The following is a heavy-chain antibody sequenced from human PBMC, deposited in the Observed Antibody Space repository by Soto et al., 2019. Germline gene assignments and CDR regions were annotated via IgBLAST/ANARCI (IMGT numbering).Heavy chain of an antibody. D-gene: IGHD3-10*01. V-gene: IGHV3-23*01. CDR2: ISGSGGST. CDR3: AKRNLRGASYYYYGMGV. J-gene: IGHJ6*02. CDR1: GFTFSSYA. Sequence: PGGSLRLSCAASGFTFSSYAMSWVRQAPGKGLEWVSAISGSGGSTYYADSVKGRFTISRDNSKNTLYLQMNSLRAEDTAVYYCAKRNLRGASYYYYGMGVWGQGTTVTVSS.